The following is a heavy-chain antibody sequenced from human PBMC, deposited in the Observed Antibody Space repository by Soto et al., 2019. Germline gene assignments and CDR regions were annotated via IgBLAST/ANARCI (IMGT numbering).Heavy chain of an antibody. CDR1: GFTFSSYP. Sequence: QVRLVESGGGVVQPGRSLRVSCAASGFTFSSYPMHWVRQAPGKGLEWVAVISYDGRNKYYPDSVKGRFIISRDDSKNTLYLQMNSLRGEDTAVYFCARQAGRSGTTGFFDYWGQGNLVTVSS. D-gene: IGHD4-17*01. CDR3: ARQAGRSGTTGFFDY. V-gene: IGHV3-30*04. J-gene: IGHJ4*02. CDR2: ISYDGRNK.